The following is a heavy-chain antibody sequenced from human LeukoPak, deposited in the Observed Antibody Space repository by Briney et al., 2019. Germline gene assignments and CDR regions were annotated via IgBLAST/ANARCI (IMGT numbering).Heavy chain of an antibody. CDR3: ARDILGYSGSYRYFDY. D-gene: IGHD1-26*01. Sequence: SGGSLRLSCAASRFTFSSYSTNWVRQAPGKGLEWVANIKQDGSEKYYVDSVKGRFTISRDNAKNSLFLQMNSLRAEDTAVYYCARDILGYSGSYRYFDYWGQGTLVTVSS. J-gene: IGHJ4*02. CDR2: IKQDGSEK. CDR1: RFTFSSYS. V-gene: IGHV3-7*01.